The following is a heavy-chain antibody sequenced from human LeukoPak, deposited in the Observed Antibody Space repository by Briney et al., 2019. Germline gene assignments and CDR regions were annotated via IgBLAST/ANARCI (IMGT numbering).Heavy chain of an antibody. V-gene: IGHV4-59*01. D-gene: IGHD6-13*01. CDR1: GGSISSYY. CDR3: ARGRSSSWYSNPIDY. J-gene: IGHJ4*02. Sequence: PSETLSLTCTVSGGSISSYYWSWIRQPPRKGLEWIGYIYYSGSTNYNPSLKSRVTISVDTSKNQFSLKLSSVTAADTAVYYCARGRSSSWYSNPIDYWGQGTLVTVSS. CDR2: IYYSGST.